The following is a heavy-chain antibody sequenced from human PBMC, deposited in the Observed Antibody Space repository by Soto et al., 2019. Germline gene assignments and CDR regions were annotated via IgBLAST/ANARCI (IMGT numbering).Heavy chain of an antibody. CDR1: GYSFTSYG. CDR3: ARVSVDVPE. J-gene: IGHJ4*02. Sequence: QVQLVQSGAEVRKPGASVRVSCKASGYSFTSYGISWVRQAPGRGLEWMGWISAYTGDTKYTQNFQGRVTLTTDTSASTVYMDLGSLRSDDTAVYYCARVSVDVPEWGQGTLITVSS. V-gene: IGHV1-18*04. CDR2: ISAYTGDT. D-gene: IGHD5-12*01.